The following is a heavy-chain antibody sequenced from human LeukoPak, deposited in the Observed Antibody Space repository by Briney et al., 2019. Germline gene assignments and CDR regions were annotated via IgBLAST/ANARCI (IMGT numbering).Heavy chain of an antibody. D-gene: IGHD7-27*01. V-gene: IGHV3-53*01. CDR1: GFTVRSNY. J-gene: IGHJ4*02. Sequence: QSGGSLRLCCAASGFTVRSNYMSWVRQAPGKGLEWVSVIYSGGSTYYADSVKGRFTISRDNSKNTLYLQMNSLRAEDTAVYYCARDGTGDRWGHFDYWGQGTLVTVSS. CDR3: ARDGTGDRWGHFDY. CDR2: IYSGGST.